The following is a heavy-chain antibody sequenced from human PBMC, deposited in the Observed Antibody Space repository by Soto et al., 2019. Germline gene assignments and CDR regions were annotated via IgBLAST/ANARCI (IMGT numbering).Heavy chain of an antibody. J-gene: IGHJ4*02. CDR1: GGSISSSSYY. CDR2: IYYSGRT. CDR3: AAGYTSGSYLPDY. V-gene: IGHV4-39*01. Sequence: SETLSLTCTVSGGSISSSSYYWGWIRQPPGKGLEYIGSIYYSGRTYYNPSLKSRVTISVDTSKNQFSLKLSSVTAADRAVYYCAAGYTSGSYLPDYWGQGTLVTVS. D-gene: IGHD3-10*01.